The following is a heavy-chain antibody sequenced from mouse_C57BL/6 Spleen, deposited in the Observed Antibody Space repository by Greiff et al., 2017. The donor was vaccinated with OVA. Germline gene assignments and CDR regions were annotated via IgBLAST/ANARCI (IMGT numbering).Heavy chain of an antibody. J-gene: IGHJ3*01. Sequence: QVQLQQPGAELVMPGASVKLSCKASGYTFTSYWMHWVKQRPGQGLEWIGEIDPSDSYPNYNQKFKGKSTLTVDKSSSTAYMQLSSLTSEDSAVYYCARSGGFAYWGQGTLVTVSA. CDR3: ARSGGFAY. CDR2: IDPSDSYP. D-gene: IGHD3-1*01. V-gene: IGHV1-69*01. CDR1: GYTFTSYW.